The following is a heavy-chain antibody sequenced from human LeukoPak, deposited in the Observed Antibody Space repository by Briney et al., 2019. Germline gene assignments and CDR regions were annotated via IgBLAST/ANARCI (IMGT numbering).Heavy chain of an antibody. Sequence: GGFLRLSCAASGFTFSSYAMSWVRQAPGKGLEWVSAISGSGGSTYYADSVKGRFTISRDNSKYTLYLQMNSLRAEDTAVYYCAKDAAQVVVAATRFFWGQGTLVTVSS. V-gene: IGHV3-23*01. J-gene: IGHJ4*02. CDR3: AKDAAQVVVAATRFF. D-gene: IGHD2-15*01. CDR1: GFTFSSYA. CDR2: ISGSGGST.